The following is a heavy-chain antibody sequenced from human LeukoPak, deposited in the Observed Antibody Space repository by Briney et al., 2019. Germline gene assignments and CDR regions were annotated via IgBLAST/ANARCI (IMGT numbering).Heavy chain of an antibody. D-gene: IGHD2-2*01. CDR3: ATGGCSSTSCEYAFDI. Sequence: AASVKVSCKVSGYTLTELSMHWVRQAPGKGLEWMGGFDPEDGETIYAQKFQGRVTMTEDTSTDTAYMELSSLRSEDTAVYYCATGGCSSTSCEYAFDIWGQGTMVAVSS. CDR1: GYTLTELS. CDR2: FDPEDGET. V-gene: IGHV1-24*01. J-gene: IGHJ3*02.